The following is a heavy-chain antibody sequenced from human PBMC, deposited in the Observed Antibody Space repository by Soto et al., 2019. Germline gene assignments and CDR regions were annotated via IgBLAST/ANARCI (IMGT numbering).Heavy chain of an antibody. CDR2: IYYSGST. CDR3: ARENPDILTGYRRYYFDY. D-gene: IGHD3-9*01. J-gene: IGHJ4*02. CDR1: GGSISSYY. Sequence: SETLSLTCTVSGGSISSYYWSWIRQPPGKGLEWIGYIYYSGSTNYNPSLKSRVTISVDTSKNQFSLKLSSVTAADTAVYYCARENPDILTGYRRYYFDYWAQGTLVTVSS. V-gene: IGHV4-59*01.